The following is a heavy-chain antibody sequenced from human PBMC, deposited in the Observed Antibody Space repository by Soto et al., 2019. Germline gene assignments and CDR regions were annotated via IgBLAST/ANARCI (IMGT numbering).Heavy chain of an antibody. V-gene: IGHV3-30*18. CDR3: AKDRVGGTFYTPLAF. D-gene: IGHD1-7*01. J-gene: IGHJ4*02. Sequence: QVPLVESGGGVVQPGGSLRLSCQASGFNFDNYGMHWVRQAPGKGLEWVAVITYDGSFQYYADSVKGRFTISRDNSKNTLSLHLSTLKPEDTAVYHCAKDRVGGTFYTPLAFWGEGTLVTVSS. CDR1: GFNFDNYG. CDR2: ITYDGSFQ.